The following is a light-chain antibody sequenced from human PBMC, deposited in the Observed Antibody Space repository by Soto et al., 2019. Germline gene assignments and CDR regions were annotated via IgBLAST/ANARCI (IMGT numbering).Light chain of an antibody. CDR3: SSYTSSNTYV. CDR2: EVS. CDR1: SSDVSGYNY. J-gene: IGLJ1*01. V-gene: IGLV2-14*01. Sequence: QSALTQPASVSGSPGQSITISCTGTSSDVSGYNYVSWYQQHPGKAPKLMIYEVSNRPSGVSNRFSGSKSGKTASLTIPGLQAEDEANYYCSSYTSSNTYVFGTGTKLTVL.